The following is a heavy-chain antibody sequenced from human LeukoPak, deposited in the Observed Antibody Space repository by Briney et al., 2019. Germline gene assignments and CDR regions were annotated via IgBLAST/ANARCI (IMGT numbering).Heavy chain of an antibody. D-gene: IGHD2-2*01. V-gene: IGHV1-69*13. CDR3: ARTNVVVPAALYYMDV. Sequence: ASVKVSCKASGGTFSSYAISWVRQAPGQGLEWMGGIIPIFGTANYAQKFHGRVTITADESTSTAYMELSSLRSEDTAVYYCARTNVVVPAALYYMDVWGKGTTVTVSS. CDR1: GGTFSSYA. CDR2: IIPIFGTA. J-gene: IGHJ6*03.